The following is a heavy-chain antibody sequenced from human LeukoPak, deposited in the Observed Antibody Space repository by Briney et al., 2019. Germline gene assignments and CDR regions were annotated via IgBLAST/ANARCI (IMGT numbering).Heavy chain of an antibody. J-gene: IGHJ4*02. V-gene: IGHV4-34*01. CDR1: GGSFSCYY. CDR3: ARAYYDFWSGYLDY. CDR2: INHSGST. D-gene: IGHD3-3*01. Sequence: PSETLSLTCAVYGGSFSCYYWSWIRQPPGKGLEWIGEINHSGSTNYNPSLKSRVTISVDTSKNQFSLKLSSVTAADTAVYYCARAYYDFWSGYLDYWGQGTLVTVSS.